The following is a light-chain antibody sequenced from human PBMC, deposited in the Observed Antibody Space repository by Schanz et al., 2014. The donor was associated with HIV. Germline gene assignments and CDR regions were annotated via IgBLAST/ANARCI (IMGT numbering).Light chain of an antibody. Sequence: QSVLTQPPSVSGAPGQRVTISCTGSSSNIGAGYDVHWYQHLPGTAPKLLIYENNHRPSGVPDRISGSRSATSASLAITGLQAEDEADYYCQSYDSSLRVVVFGGGTKLTVL. CDR1: SSNIGAGYD. CDR3: QSYDSSLRVVV. J-gene: IGLJ2*01. CDR2: ENN. V-gene: IGLV1-40*01.